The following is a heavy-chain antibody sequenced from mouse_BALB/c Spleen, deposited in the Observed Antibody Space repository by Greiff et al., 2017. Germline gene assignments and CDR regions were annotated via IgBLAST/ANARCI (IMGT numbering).Heavy chain of an antibody. J-gene: IGHJ4*01. CDR3: ARSLQRAMDY. CDR2: IYPYNGGT. V-gene: IGHV1S29*02. Sequence: VQLKESGPELVKPGASVKISCKASGYTFTDYNMHWVKQSHGKSLEWIGYIYPYNGGTGYNQKFKSKATLTVDNSSSTAYMELRSLTSEDSAVYYCARSLQRAMDYWGQGTSVTVSS. D-gene: IGHD6-2*01. CDR1: GYTFTDYN.